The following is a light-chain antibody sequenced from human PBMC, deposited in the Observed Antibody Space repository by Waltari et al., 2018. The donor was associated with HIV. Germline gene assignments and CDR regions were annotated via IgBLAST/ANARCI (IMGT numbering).Light chain of an antibody. CDR3: QVWDSASDWV. CDR2: DDS. J-gene: IGLJ3*02. CDR1: NLGSKS. Sequence: SYLLTQAPSVSVAPGQTARIPCGGNNLGSKSVHWYRQKSGPAPVLVVYDDSDRPSGIPERFSGSNSGHTATLTISRVEAGDEADYHCQVWDSASDWVFGGGTKLTVL. V-gene: IGLV3-21*02.